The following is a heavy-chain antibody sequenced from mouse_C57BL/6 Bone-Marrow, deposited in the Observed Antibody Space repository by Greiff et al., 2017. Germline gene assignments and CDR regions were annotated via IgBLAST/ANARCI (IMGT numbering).Heavy chain of an antibody. CDR2: IYPGSGST. CDR3: ASTLIAY. J-gene: IGHJ3*01. D-gene: IGHD6-1*01. Sequence: QVQLKQPGAELVKPGASVKMSCKASGYTFTSYWITWVKQRPGQGLEWIGDIYPGSGSTNYNEKFKSKATMTVDTSSSTAYMQLSSLTSEDSAVYYCASTLIAYWGQGTLVTVSA. V-gene: IGHV1-55*01. CDR1: GYTFTSYW.